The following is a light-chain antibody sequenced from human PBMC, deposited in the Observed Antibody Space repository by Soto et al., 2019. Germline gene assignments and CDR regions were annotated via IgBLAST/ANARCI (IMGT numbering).Light chain of an antibody. Sequence: SWSPGQSITISCTGTSSDVGGYNYVSWYQQHPGKAPKLMISEVSHRPSGVSNRFSGSKSGNTASLTISGLQAEDEADYYCSSYTTSGTYVFGAGTKVTVL. CDR1: SSDVGGYNY. J-gene: IGLJ1*01. CDR2: EVS. CDR3: SSYTTSGTYV. V-gene: IGLV2-14*01.